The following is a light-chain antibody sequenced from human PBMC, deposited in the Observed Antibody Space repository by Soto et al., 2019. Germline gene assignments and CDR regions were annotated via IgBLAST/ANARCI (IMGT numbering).Light chain of an antibody. CDR3: KQYGGVPYT. CDR2: GAS. Sequence: EIVLTQSPGTLSLSPGQRATLSCRASESISRDYLAWYQQRLGQAPRLLIYGASSGATGIQDRFSGSGSGTDFTLTIGRLEPEDFAIYYCKQYGGVPYTFGQGTKVDIK. J-gene: IGKJ2*01. CDR1: ESISRDY. V-gene: IGKV3-20*01.